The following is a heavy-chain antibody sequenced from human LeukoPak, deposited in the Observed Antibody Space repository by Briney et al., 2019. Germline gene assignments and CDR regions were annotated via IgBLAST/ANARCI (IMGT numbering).Heavy chain of an antibody. Sequence: NYTPSLKGRVTISVDTSKNQVSLKLSSVTAADTAVYYCARGRKREDIVVVPAAISPVFDYWGQGTLVTVSS. J-gene: IGHJ4*02. V-gene: IGHV4-34*01. CDR3: ARGRKREDIVVVPAAISPVFDY. D-gene: IGHD2-2*02.